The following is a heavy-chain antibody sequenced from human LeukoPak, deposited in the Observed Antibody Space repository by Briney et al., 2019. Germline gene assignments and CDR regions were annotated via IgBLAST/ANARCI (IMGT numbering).Heavy chain of an antibody. D-gene: IGHD1-14*01. CDR3: ATWANLNLN. CDR1: GGSISSSNYY. V-gene: IGHV4-39*01. J-gene: IGHJ4*02. Sequence: SETLSLTCTVSGGSISSSNYYWGWIRQPPGKGLEWIVTFYYSGSTYYNPSLKSRVTASVDTSRTQFSLRLSSVTAADTALYYCATWANLNLNWGQGTLVTVSS. CDR2: FYYSGST.